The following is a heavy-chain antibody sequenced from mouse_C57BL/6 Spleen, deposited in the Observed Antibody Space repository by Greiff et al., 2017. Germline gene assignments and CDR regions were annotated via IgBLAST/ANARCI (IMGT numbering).Heavy chain of an antibody. CDR3: ARWAYYYGSSYAMDY. V-gene: IGHV14-3*01. D-gene: IGHD1-1*01. Sequence: EVQLQQSVAELVRPGASVKLSCTASGFNIKNTYMHWVKQRPEQGLEWIGRIDPANGNTKYAPKFPGQGTITADTSSNTAYLQLSSLTSEDTAIYYCARWAYYYGSSYAMDYWGQGTSVTVSS. CDR1: GFNIKNTY. CDR2: IDPANGNT. J-gene: IGHJ4*01.